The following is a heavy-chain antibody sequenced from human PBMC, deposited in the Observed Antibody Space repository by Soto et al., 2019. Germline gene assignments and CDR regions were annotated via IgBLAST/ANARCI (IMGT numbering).Heavy chain of an antibody. CDR2: ISGSGGST. CDR3: ARLDIVVVVAATHRNFDY. CDR1: GFTFSSYA. V-gene: IGHV3-23*01. Sequence: GGSLRLSCAASGFTFSSYAMSWVRQAPGKGLEWVSAISGSGGSTYYADSVKGRFTISRDNSKNTLYLQMNSLRAEDTAVYYCARLDIVVVVAATHRNFDYWGQGTLVTVSS. J-gene: IGHJ4*02. D-gene: IGHD2-15*01.